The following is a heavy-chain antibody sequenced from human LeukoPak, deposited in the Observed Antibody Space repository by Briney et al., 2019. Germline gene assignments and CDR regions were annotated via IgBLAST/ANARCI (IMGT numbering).Heavy chain of an antibody. D-gene: IGHD6-19*01. J-gene: IGHJ4*02. CDR2: IKQDGSEK. CDR1: GFTFTIYW. Sequence: GGSLRLSCAASGFTFTIYWMSWVRQAPGKGLEWVANIKQDGSEKYYVDSVKGRFTISRDNAKNSLYLLMNSLRAEDTAVYYCARISSGWNFDYWGQGTLVTVSS. CDR3: ARISSGWNFDY. V-gene: IGHV3-7*03.